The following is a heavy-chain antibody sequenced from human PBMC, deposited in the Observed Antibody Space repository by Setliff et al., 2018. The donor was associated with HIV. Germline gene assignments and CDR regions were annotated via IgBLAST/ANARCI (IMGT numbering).Heavy chain of an antibody. CDR3: SRDGGDGSGYYYADY. D-gene: IGHD3-22*01. J-gene: IGHJ4*02. CDR1: GYTFTSYY. V-gene: IGHV1-46*01. Sequence: ASVKVSCKASGYTFTSYYMHWVRQPPGQGLEWMGIINPSGGSAAYAEKSRGRVTMTSDTSTNTVYLELRSLRSEETAVFYCSRDGGDGSGYYYADYWGQGTLVTVSS. CDR2: INPSGGSA.